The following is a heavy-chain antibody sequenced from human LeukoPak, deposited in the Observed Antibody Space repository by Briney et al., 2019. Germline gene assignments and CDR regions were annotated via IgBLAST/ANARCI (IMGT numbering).Heavy chain of an antibody. V-gene: IGHV3-7*01. J-gene: IGHJ4*02. CDR2: IKQDGSEK. Sequence: GSLRLSCAASGFTFSSYWMSWVRQAPGKGLEWVANIKQDGSEKYYVDSVKGRFTISRDNAKNSLYLQMNSLRAEDTAVYYCARVSYDFWSGYLDYWGQGTLVTVSS. CDR3: ARVSYDFWSGYLDY. D-gene: IGHD3-3*01. CDR1: GFTFSSYW.